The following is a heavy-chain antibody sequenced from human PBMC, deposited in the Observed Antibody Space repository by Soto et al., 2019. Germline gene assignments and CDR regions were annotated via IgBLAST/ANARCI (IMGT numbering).Heavy chain of an antibody. J-gene: IGHJ5*02. D-gene: IGHD3-3*01. CDR1: GFTFDDYS. Sequence: GGSLRLSCAASGFTFDDYSMHWVRQAPGKGLEWVSLISWDGGSTDYADSVKGRFTISRDNSKNSLYLQMTSPGTEDTALYYCAKIGSIVEPYYDFWSGPQSSWFDPWGQGTLVTVSS. V-gene: IGHV3-43*01. CDR3: AKIGSIVEPYYDFWSGPQSSWFDP. CDR2: ISWDGGST.